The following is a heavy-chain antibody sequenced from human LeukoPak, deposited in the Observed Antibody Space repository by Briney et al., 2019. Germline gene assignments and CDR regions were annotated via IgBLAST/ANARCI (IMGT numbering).Heavy chain of an antibody. D-gene: IGHD2-2*01. CDR3: ARANFLSCSSTSCLFDY. Sequence: GASVKVSCKASEYTFTDCYMHWVRQAPGQGLEWMGWFNPVSGGTNYVQKFQGRVTMTRDTSISTAYMELSRLRSDDTAVYYCARANFLSCSSTSCLFDYWGEGTLVTVSS. CDR2: FNPVSGGT. J-gene: IGHJ4*02. CDR1: EYTFTDCY. V-gene: IGHV1-2*02.